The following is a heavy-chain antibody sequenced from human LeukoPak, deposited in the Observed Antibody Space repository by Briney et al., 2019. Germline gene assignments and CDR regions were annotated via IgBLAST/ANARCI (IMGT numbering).Heavy chain of an antibody. J-gene: IGHJ4*02. V-gene: IGHV1-2*02. CDR3: ARDFGYSGYDMGLDY. Sequence: ASVKVSCKASGYTFTGYYMHWVRQAPGQGLEWMGWINPNSGGSKYAQKFQGRVTMTRDTSINTAYMEVIRLRSDDTAMYYCARDFGYSGYDMGLDYWGQGTLVTVSS. CDR1: GYTFTGYY. CDR2: INPNSGGS. D-gene: IGHD5-12*01.